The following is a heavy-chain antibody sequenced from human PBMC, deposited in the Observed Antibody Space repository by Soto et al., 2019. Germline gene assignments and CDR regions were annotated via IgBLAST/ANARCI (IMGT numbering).Heavy chain of an antibody. D-gene: IGHD4-17*01. J-gene: IGHJ5*02. CDR1: GFTFSSYG. CDR3: AKDFRDYGVGSWFDP. V-gene: IGHV3-30*18. CDR2: ISYDGSNK. Sequence: PGGSLRLSCAASGFTFSSYGMHWVRQAPGKGLEWVAVISYDGSNKYYADSVKGRFTISRDNSKNTLYLQMNSLRAEDTAVYYYAKDFRDYGVGSWFDPWGQGTLVTVSS.